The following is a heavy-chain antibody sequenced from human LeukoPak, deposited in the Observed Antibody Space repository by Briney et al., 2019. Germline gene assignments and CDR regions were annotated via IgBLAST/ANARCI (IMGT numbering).Heavy chain of an antibody. J-gene: IGHJ5*02. Sequence: SETLSLTCSVSGGSISNYYWSWIRQSPGKGPEWIGYIYNSGSTNYNPSLKSRVTISLDTSKKQFSLKLTSVTAADTAVYYCARNHGSGRGEWFDPWGQGTLVTVSS. CDR3: ARNHGSGRGEWFDP. V-gene: IGHV4-59*01. CDR2: IYNSGST. D-gene: IGHD3-10*01. CDR1: GGSISNYY.